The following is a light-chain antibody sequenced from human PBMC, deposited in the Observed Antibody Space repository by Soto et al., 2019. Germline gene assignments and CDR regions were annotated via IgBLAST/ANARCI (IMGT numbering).Light chain of an antibody. Sequence: QSALTQPPSASGSPGQSVTISCTGTSSDVGGYNFVSWYQQYPGKAPKLMVYEVNKRPSGVPDRFSGSKSGNTASLTVSGLQADEEAYYYCTSYAGGNKVFGTGTKLTVL. CDR3: TSYAGGNKV. CDR2: EVN. J-gene: IGLJ1*01. CDR1: SSDVGGYNF. V-gene: IGLV2-8*01.